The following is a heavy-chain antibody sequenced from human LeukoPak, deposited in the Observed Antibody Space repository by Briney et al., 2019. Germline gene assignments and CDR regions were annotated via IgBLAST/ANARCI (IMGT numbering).Heavy chain of an antibody. CDR2: IWYDGSNK. CDR1: GFTFSSYG. D-gene: IGHD3-10*01. V-gene: IGHV3-33*01. Sequence: HPGRSLRLSGAASGFTFSSYGMHWVRQAPGKGLWWVAVIWYDGSNKYYADSVKRRFTISRDNSKTTLYLPMNRLRADDTAVYYCARYQSWFGELLDYGMDVWGQGTAVTLFS. CDR3: ARYQSWFGELLDYGMDV. J-gene: IGHJ6*02.